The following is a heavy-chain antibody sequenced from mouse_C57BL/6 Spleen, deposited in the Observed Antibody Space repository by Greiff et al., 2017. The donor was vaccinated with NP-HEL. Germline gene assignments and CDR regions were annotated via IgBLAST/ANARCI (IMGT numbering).Heavy chain of an antibody. V-gene: IGHV1-72*01. CDR3: AREVTTVVATDWYFDV. J-gene: IGHJ1*03. Sequence: QVQLQQPGAELVKPGASVKLSCKASGYTFTSYWMHWVKQRPGRGLEWIGRIDPNSGGTKYNEKFKSKATLTVDKPSSTAYMQLSSLIVEDSAVYECAREVTTVVATDWYFDVRGTGTTVTVSS. CDR2: IDPNSGGT. CDR1: GYTFTSYW. D-gene: IGHD1-1*01.